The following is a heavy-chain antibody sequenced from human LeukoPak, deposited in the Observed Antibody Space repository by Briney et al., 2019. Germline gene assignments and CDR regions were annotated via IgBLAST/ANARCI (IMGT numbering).Heavy chain of an antibody. CDR2: INTYNGNP. V-gene: IGHV1-18*01. Sequence: EASVKVPCKASGYTFISYSITWMRQAPGQGREWMGWINTYNGNPKYAQKLQGRVTMTTDTSTSTAYMELRSLRSDDTAVYYCARREYETVKFDYWGQGTLVTVPS. CDR3: ARREYETVKFDY. J-gene: IGHJ4*02. D-gene: IGHD3-10*01. CDR1: GYTFISYS.